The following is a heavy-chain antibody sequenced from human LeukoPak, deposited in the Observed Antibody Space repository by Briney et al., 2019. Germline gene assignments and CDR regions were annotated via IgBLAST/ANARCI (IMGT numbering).Heavy chain of an antibody. J-gene: IGHJ3*02. D-gene: IGHD6-19*01. CDR1: GFTFSSYE. V-gene: IGHV3-48*03. CDR2: ISSSGSTI. CDR3: ARDLRIAVAGDAFDI. Sequence: GGSLRLSCAASGFTFSSYEMNWVRQAPGKGLEWVSYISSSGSTIYYADSVKGRFTISRDSAKNSLYLQMNSLRAEDTAVYYCARDLRIAVAGDAFDIWGQGTMVTVSS.